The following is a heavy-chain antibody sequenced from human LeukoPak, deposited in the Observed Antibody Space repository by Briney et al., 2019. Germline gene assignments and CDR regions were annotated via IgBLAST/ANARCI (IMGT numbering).Heavy chain of an antibody. J-gene: IGHJ6*03. CDR1: GFTFSSYA. V-gene: IGHV3-23*01. CDR3: AAQVADDGPLYYYMDV. CDR2: ISGSGGST. Sequence: PGGSLRLSCAASGFTFSSYAMSWVRQAPGKGLEWASAISGSGGSTYYADSVKGRFTISRDNSKNTLYLQMNSLRAEDTAVYYCAAQVADDGPLYYYMDVWGKGTTVTVSS. D-gene: IGHD5-12*01.